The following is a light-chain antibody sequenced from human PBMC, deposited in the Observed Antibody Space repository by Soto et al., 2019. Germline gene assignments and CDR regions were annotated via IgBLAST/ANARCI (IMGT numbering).Light chain of an antibody. J-gene: IGLJ2*01. CDR1: SSDVGGYNY. V-gene: IGLV2-8*01. Sequence: QSALTQPPSASGSPGQSVTISCSGTSSDVGGYNYVSWYQQHPGKAPKVMIYEVSERPSGVPDRFSGSKSGNTASLTVSGLQGEDEADYYCSSYAGSNNVLFGGGTQLTVL. CDR2: EVS. CDR3: SSYAGSNNVL.